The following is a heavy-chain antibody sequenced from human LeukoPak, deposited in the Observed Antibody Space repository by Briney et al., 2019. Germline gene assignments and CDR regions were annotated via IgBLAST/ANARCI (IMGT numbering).Heavy chain of an antibody. CDR1: GFTFSSYA. J-gene: IGHJ4*02. CDR3: ARGSGSYPENY. D-gene: IGHD1-26*01. V-gene: IGHV3-30-3*01. Sequence: GGSLRLSCAASGFTFSSYAMHWVRQAPGKGLEWVAVISYDGSNKYYADSVKGRFTISRDNSKNTLYLQMNSLRAEDTAVYYCARGSGSYPENYWGQGTLVTVSS. CDR2: ISYDGSNK.